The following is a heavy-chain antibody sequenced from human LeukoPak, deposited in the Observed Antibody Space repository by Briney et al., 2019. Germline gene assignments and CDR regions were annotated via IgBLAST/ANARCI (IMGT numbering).Heavy chain of an antibody. CDR1: GFTFSSYA. V-gene: IGHV3-23*01. CDR3: ITGPWGDCGSASCSTPFDY. CDR2: ISGSGGST. D-gene: IGHD2-2*02. Sequence: GGSLRLSCAASGFTFSSYAMSWVRQAPGKGLEWVSAISGSGGSTYYADSVKGRFTISRDNSKNTLYLQMNSLKTEDTAVYFCITGPWGDCGSASCSTPFDYWGQGTLVTVSS. J-gene: IGHJ4*02.